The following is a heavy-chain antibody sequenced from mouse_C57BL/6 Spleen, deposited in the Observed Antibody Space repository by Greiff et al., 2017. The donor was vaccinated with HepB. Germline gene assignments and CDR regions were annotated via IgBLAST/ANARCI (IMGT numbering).Heavy chain of an antibody. CDR1: GFTFSSYG. J-gene: IGHJ4*01. Sequence: EVHLVESGGDLVKPGGSLKLSCAASGFTFSSYGMSWVRQTPDKRLEWVATISSGGSYTYYPDSVKGRFTISRDNAKNTLYLQMSSLKSEDTAMYYCARRAYYSNLYYYAMDYWGQGTSVTVSS. CDR3: ARRAYYSNLYYYAMDY. CDR2: ISSGGSYT. D-gene: IGHD2-5*01. V-gene: IGHV5-6*01.